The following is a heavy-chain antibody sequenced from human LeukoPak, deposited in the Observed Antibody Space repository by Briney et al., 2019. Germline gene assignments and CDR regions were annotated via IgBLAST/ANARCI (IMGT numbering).Heavy chain of an antibody. CDR2: IYYSGST. V-gene: IGHV4-39*01. D-gene: IGHD2-2*01. Sequence: SETLSLTCTVSGGSISSSSYYWGWIRQPPGKGLEWIGSIYYSGSTYYNPSLKSRVTISVDTSRNQFSLKLSSVTAADTAAYYCAGYTNIVVVGLGFDPWGQGTLVTVSS. CDR3: AGYTNIVVVGLGFDP. CDR1: GGSISSSSYY. J-gene: IGHJ5*02.